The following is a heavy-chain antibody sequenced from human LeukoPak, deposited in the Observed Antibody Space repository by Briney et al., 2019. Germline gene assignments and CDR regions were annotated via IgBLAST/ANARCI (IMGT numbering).Heavy chain of an antibody. CDR1: GFTFSNYW. Sequence: GGSLRLSCAASGFTFSNYWMYWVRQAPGKGLVWVSRINSDGNRRNYADSVKGRFNISRDNAKSSLFLQMDGLRVEDTAVYYCARYYGGDYDSSGYYYFDYWGQGTLVTVSS. J-gene: IGHJ4*02. CDR3: ARYYGGDYDSSGYYYFDY. CDR2: INSDGNRR. V-gene: IGHV3-74*01. D-gene: IGHD3-22*01.